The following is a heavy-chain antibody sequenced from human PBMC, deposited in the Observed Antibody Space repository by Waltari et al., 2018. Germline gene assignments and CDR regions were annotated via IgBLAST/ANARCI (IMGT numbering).Heavy chain of an antibody. CDR3: AKDRLPEYYFDY. CDR2: IRYDGSNK. J-gene: IGHJ4*02. Sequence: QVQLVESGGGVVQPGGSLRLFCSASGFTFSSYGMHWVRQAPGKGLEWVAFIRYDGSNKYYADSVKGRFTISRDNSKNTLYLQMNSLRAEDTAVYYCAKDRLPEYYFDYWGQGTLVTVSS. V-gene: IGHV3-30*02. CDR1: GFTFSSYG.